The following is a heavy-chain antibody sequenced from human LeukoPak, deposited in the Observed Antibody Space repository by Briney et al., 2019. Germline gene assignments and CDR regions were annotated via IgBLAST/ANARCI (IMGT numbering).Heavy chain of an antibody. J-gene: IGHJ6*03. CDR3: ARGRVSSSSWSSTYYYYFYMDV. V-gene: IGHV4-39*07. CDR1: GGSISSSSHY. Sequence: SETLSLTCTVSGGSISSSSHYWGWIRQPPGKGLEWIGSIYYSGSTYYNPSLKSRVTISVDTSKNQFSLKLSSVTAADTAVYFCARGRVSSSSWSSTYYYYFYMDVWGKGTTVTVSS. D-gene: IGHD6-13*01. CDR2: IYYSGST.